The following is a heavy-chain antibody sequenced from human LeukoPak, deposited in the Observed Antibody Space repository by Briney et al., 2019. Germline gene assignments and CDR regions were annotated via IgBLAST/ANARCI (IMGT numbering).Heavy chain of an antibody. Sequence: ASVKVSCKASGGTFSSYAFSWVRQAPGQGLEWMGGIIPIFGTANYAQKFQGRVTITADESTSTAYMELSSLRSEDTAVYYCARVSLGNEPGSPQNYYYYGMDVWGQGTTVTVSS. V-gene: IGHV1-69*13. CDR2: IIPIFGTA. J-gene: IGHJ6*02. CDR3: ARVSLGNEPGSPQNYYYYGMDV. CDR1: GGTFSSYA.